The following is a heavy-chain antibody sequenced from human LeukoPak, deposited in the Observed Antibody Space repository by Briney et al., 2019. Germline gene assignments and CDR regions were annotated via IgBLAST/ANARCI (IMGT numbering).Heavy chain of an antibody. Sequence: SETLSLTCTVSGGSISSSSYYWGWIRQPPGKGLEWIGNIYKSGSTYYNPSLKSRVTISVDTSKNQFSLKLNSVTAADTAVYYCARIVGATRRPVYNWFDPWGQGTQVTVSS. D-gene: IGHD1-26*01. J-gene: IGHJ5*02. V-gene: IGHV4-39*01. CDR3: ARIVGATRRPVYNWFDP. CDR1: GGSISSSSYY. CDR2: IYKSGST.